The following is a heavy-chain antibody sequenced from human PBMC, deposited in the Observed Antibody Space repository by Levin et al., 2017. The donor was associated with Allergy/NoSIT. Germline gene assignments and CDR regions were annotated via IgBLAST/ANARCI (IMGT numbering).Heavy chain of an antibody. D-gene: IGHD6-19*01. CDR1: GYSISSGDY. V-gene: IGHV4-38-2*01. Sequence: SETLSLTCAVSGYSISSGDYWGWVRQPPGRGLEYIGSVYHSGRTNYNPSLKSRFSILVDTSKNQFSLKLSSVTAADTAVYYCARARYSSGWYAYYFDNWGQGALVAVSS. J-gene: IGHJ4*02. CDR2: VYHSGRT. CDR3: ARARYSSGWYAYYFDN.